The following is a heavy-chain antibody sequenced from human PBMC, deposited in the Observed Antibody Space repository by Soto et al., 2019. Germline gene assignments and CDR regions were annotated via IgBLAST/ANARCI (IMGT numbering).Heavy chain of an antibody. D-gene: IGHD1-1*01. CDR2: IMPIFRTP. Sequence: QVQLEQSGAEVKKPGSSVKLSCKASGGTFRNSAISWLRQAPGQGLEWMGGIMPIFRTPDYAQKFQGRVTSTADESTNTAYMELSGLRSDDTAVYYCARDNDRPQLGGNYYYILDVWGHGTTVTVSS. CDR1: GGTFRNSA. V-gene: IGHV1-69*12. J-gene: IGHJ6*02. CDR3: ARDNDRPQLGGNYYYILDV.